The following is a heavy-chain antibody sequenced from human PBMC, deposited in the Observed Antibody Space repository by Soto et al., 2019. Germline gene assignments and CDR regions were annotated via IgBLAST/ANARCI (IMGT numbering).Heavy chain of an antibody. D-gene: IGHD3-10*01. Sequence: ASVKVSCKSSGGIFTASAISWVRQAPGQGPEWMGGVIPMFGTANYPQRFKGRATINADESTNTAYMQLSSLRSEDTAVYFCAVGFKLDYYSLDVWGQGTTVTVSS. V-gene: IGHV1-69*13. CDR1: GGIFTASA. J-gene: IGHJ6*02. CDR2: VIPMFGTA. CDR3: AVGFKLDYYSLDV.